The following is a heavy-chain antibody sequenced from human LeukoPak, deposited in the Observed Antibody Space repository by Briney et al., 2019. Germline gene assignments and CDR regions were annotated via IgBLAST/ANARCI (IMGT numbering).Heavy chain of an antibody. V-gene: IGHV3-53*01. D-gene: IGHD1-26*01. CDR3: ARDREDP. J-gene: IGHJ5*02. CDR2: IYSGGTT. CDR1: GFTVSGNY. Sequence: GWSLRLSCVASGFTVSGNYMRWVRQPPGKGLEWVSLIYSGGTTYYADSVKGRFTISRDNSKNPVYLQMNSLRPEDTAVYSCARDREDPWGQGTLVTVSS.